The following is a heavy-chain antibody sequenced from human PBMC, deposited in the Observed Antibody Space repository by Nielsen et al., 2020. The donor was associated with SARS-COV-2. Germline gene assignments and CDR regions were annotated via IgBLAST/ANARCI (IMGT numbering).Heavy chain of an antibody. Sequence: GGSLRLSCAASGFTFSSYGMHWVRQAPGKGLEWVAVISYDGSNKYYADSVKGRFTISRDNSKNTLYLQMNSLRAEDTAVYYCAKGLLPPDYYDSSGYDVDAFDIWGQGTMVTVSS. CDR3: AKGLLPPDYYDSSGYDVDAFDI. CDR2: ISYDGSNK. V-gene: IGHV3-30*18. CDR1: GFTFSSYG. J-gene: IGHJ3*02. D-gene: IGHD3-22*01.